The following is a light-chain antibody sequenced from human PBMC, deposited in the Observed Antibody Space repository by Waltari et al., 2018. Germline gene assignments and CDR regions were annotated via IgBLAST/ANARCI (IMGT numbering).Light chain of an antibody. CDR3: QKYESIPAT. V-gene: IGKV3-20*01. CDR1: QSIGIY. Sequence: EIVLTQSPGTLSLSPGESATLSCRASQSIGIYLAWYQQKPGQTPRLLMYHASSRATGIPDRFSGSGSGTDFSLTISRLEPEDFAVYYCQKYESIPATFGQGTKVEIK. J-gene: IGKJ1*01. CDR2: HAS.